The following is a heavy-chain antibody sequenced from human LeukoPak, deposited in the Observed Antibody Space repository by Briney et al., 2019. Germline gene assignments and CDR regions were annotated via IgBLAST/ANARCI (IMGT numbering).Heavy chain of an antibody. CDR3: AKDIAVAASYYFDY. D-gene: IGHD6-19*01. Sequence: GGSLRLSCAASGFTVSSNYMSWVRQAPGKGLEWVSAISGSGGSTYYADSVKGRFTISRDNSKNTLYLQMNSLRAEDTAVYYCAKDIAVAASYYFDYWGQGTLVTVSS. V-gene: IGHV3-23*01. J-gene: IGHJ4*02. CDR1: GFTVSSNY. CDR2: ISGSGGST.